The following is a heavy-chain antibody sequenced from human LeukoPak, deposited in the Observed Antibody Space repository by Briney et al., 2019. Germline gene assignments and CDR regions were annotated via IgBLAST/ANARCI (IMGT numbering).Heavy chain of an antibody. CDR1: GFIFSSYS. J-gene: IGHJ4*02. D-gene: IGHD3-22*01. Sequence: GRSLRLSCAASGFIFSSYSMNWVRQAPGKGLEWVSCISRSSSTIYYADSVKGRFSISRDNVENSLYLQMNSLRDEDTAVYYCARDKYPDSSGYCPLDYWGQGTLVTVSS. CDR2: ISRSSSTI. V-gene: IGHV3-48*02. CDR3: ARDKYPDSSGYCPLDY.